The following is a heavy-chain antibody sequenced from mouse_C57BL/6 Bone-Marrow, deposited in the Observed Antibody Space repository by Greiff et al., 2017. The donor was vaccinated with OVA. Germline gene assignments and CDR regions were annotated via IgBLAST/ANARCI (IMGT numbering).Heavy chain of an antibody. CDR3: ASSGGYFYAMDY. CDR2: IYPGGGYT. Sequence: VQLVESGAELVRPGTSVQMSCKASGYTFTNYWIGWAKQRPGHGLEWIGDIYPGGGYTNDNEKCKGKATLTADKSYSSAYMQFSSLTSEDSAIYDGASSGGYFYAMDYGGQGTSVTVSS. J-gene: IGHJ4*01. V-gene: IGHV1-63*01. CDR1: GYTFTNYW. D-gene: IGHD2-3*01.